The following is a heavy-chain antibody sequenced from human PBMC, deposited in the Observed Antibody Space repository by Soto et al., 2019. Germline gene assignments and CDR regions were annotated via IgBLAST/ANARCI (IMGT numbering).Heavy chain of an antibody. CDR3: ARDKYSSGWTKDDNWFDP. D-gene: IGHD6-25*01. J-gene: IGHJ5*02. CDR1: GDSVSSNSAA. Sequence: SQTLSLTCAISGDSVSSNSAAWNWIRQSPSRGLEWLGRTYYRSKWYNDYAVSVKSRITINPDTSKNQFSLQLNSVTPEDTAVYYCARDKYSSGWTKDDNWFDPWGQGTLVTVYS. CDR2: TYYRSKWYN. V-gene: IGHV6-1*01.